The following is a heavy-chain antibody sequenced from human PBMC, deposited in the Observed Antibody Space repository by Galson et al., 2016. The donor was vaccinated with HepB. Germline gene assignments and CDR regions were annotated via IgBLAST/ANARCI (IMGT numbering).Heavy chain of an antibody. D-gene: IGHD6-19*01. Sequence: SLRLSCAASGFTFNHYAMHWVRQAPGKGLQWVSVIYSGGSTYYADSVKGRFTISRDNSKNTLYLQMNSLSAEDTSVYYCARLSWQWLVPIFDNWGQGTLVTVSS. CDR3: ARLSWQWLVPIFDN. CDR1: GFTFNHYA. J-gene: IGHJ4*02. CDR2: IYSGGST. V-gene: IGHV3-53*01.